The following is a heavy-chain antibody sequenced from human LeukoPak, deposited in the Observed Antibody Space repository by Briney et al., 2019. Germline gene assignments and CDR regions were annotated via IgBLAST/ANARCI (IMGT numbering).Heavy chain of an antibody. CDR1: GGSMSSSSYY. J-gene: IGHJ4*02. V-gene: IGHV4-39*02. CDR3: VRVRGYWLVRGYLDY. CDR2: IYYSAAN. Sequence: SETLSLTCTVSGGSMSSSSYYWGWIRQSPGKGLEWIGSIYYSAANHYNPSLKSRVTMSVDTSKNQFSVKLTSVTATDTAVYYCVRVRGYWLVRGYLDYWGQGTQVTASS. D-gene: IGHD6-19*01.